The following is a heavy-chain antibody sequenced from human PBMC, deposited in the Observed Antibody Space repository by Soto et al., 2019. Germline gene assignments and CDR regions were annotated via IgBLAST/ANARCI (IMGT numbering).Heavy chain of an antibody. D-gene: IGHD3-10*01. CDR3: ARGVRTGFYGMDV. CDR1: GGTLSNYA. J-gene: IGHJ6*02. V-gene: IGHV1-69*01. Sequence: QVQLVQSGAEVKKPGSSVKVSCKASGGTLSNYALSWVRQAPGQGLEWVGGIIPIFGTSNYAQNFQGRVTITADESTSTSYMELSSLRYEDTAVYYCARGVRTGFYGMDVWGQGTTVTVSS. CDR2: IIPIFGTS.